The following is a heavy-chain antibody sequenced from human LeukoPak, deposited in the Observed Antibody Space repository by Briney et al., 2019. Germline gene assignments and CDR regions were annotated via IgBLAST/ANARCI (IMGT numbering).Heavy chain of an antibody. D-gene: IGHD4-17*01. Sequence: GSSVKVSCKASGGTFSSYAISWVRQAPGQGLEWRGGIIPIFGTANYAQKFQGRVTITTDESTSTAYMELSSLRSEDTAVYYCASALGDYGDYFDYWGQGTLVTVSS. CDR1: GGTFSSYA. CDR2: IIPIFGTA. CDR3: ASALGDYGDYFDY. V-gene: IGHV1-69*05. J-gene: IGHJ4*02.